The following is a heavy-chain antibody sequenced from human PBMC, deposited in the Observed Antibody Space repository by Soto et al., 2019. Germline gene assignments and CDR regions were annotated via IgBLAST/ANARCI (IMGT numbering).Heavy chain of an antibody. CDR2: IYYSGST. CDR1: GGSFSGYY. J-gene: IGHJ6*02. CDR3: ARDNPPSIWAAAGAYYYGMDV. D-gene: IGHD6-13*01. Sequence: SETLSLTCAVYGGSFSGYYWSWIRQPPGKGLEWIGYIYYSGSTYYNPSLKSRVTISVDTSKNQFSLKLSSVTAADTAVYYCARDNPPSIWAAAGAYYYGMDVWGQGTTVTVSS. V-gene: IGHV4-34*09.